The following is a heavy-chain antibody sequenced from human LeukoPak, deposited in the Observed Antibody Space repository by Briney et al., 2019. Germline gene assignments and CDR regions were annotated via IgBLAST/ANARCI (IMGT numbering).Heavy chain of an antibody. CDR2: IYYSGST. CDR3: ARLGIEQLVRV. CDR1: GGSISGSSYY. V-gene: IGHV4-39*01. J-gene: IGHJ4*02. D-gene: IGHD6-13*01. Sequence: SETLSFTCTVSGGSISGSSYYWGWIRQPPGKGLEWIGSIYYSGSTYYNPSLKSRVTISVDTSKNQFSLKLSSVTAADTAVYYCARLGIEQLVRVWGQGTLVTVSS.